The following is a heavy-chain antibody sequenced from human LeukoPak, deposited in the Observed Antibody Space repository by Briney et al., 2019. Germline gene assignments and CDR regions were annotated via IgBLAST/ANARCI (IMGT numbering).Heavy chain of an antibody. CDR2: ISGSGAST. J-gene: IGHJ4*02. CDR3: AKDPFGDCSGRSCYPGPFGS. CDR1: GFTFTTYG. D-gene: IGHD2-15*01. Sequence: QPGGSLRLSCAASGFTFTTYGVSWVRQAPGKGLEWVSGISGSGASTYYADSVKGRFTISRDNSKNTVYLQMNSLRAEDTAVYYCAKDPFGDCSGRSCYPGPFGSWGQGTLVTVSS. V-gene: IGHV3-23*01.